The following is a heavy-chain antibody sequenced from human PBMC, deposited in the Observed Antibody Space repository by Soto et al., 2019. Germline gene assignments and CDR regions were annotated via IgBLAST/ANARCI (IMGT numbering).Heavy chain of an antibody. CDR2: IYSGGST. CDR1: GFTVSSNY. D-gene: IGHD2-8*01. J-gene: IGHJ4*02. V-gene: IGHV3-53*04. CDR3: ARERGYCTNGVCSPHFDY. Sequence: GGSLRLSCAASGFTVSSNYMSWVRQAPGKGLEWVSVIYSGGSTYYADSVKGRFTISRHNSKNTLYLQMNSLRAEDTAVYYCARERGYCTNGVCSPHFDYWGQGTLVTVSS.